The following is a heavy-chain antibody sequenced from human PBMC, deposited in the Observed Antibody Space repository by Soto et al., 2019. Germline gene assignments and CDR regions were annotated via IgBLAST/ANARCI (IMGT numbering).Heavy chain of an antibody. Sequence: GGSLRLSCAASGFTFSTYTMAWVRQAPGRGPEWVAGVSQDGTAHYADSVKGRFTISRDNSRDTVYLQMITLRGEDTAVYYCAKETSAHCGGGTCHLSRFDRWGQGTLVTVSS. V-gene: IGHV3-23*01. D-gene: IGHD2-15*01. J-gene: IGHJ4*02. CDR2: VSQDGTA. CDR1: GFTFSTYT. CDR3: AKETSAHCGGGTCHLSRFDR.